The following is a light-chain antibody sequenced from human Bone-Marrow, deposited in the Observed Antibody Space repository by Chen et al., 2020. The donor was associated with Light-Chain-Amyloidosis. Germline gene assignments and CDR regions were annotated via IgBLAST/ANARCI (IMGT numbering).Light chain of an antibody. Sequence: QSALTQPASVSGSPGQSITISCTGTSSDVGGDNHVSWYQQHPDKAPKLMIYEVTNRPSCVHDRFSGSKSDNTASLTISGLQTEDEADYFCSSYTITNTLVFGSGTRVTVL. CDR2: EVT. J-gene: IGLJ1*01. CDR3: SSYTITNTLV. CDR1: SSDVGGDNH. V-gene: IGLV2-14*01.